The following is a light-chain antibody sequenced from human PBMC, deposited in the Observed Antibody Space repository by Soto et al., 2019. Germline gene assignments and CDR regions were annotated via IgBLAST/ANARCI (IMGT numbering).Light chain of an antibody. CDR1: QCVSSSD. V-gene: IGKV3-20*01. J-gene: IGKJ2*01. CDR3: QQYGSSLYT. CDR2: DAS. Sequence: EIVLTQSPGTLSLSPGERATLSCRASQCVSSSDLAWYQQKPGQAPRLLIYDASSRATGIPDRFSGSGSGTDFTLTISRLEPEDFAVYYCQQYGSSLYTFGQGTKLEIK.